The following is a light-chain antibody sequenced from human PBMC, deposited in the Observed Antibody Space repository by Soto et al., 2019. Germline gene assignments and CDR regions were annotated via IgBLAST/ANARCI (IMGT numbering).Light chain of an antibody. CDR2: GAS. V-gene: IGKV3-15*01. CDR3: QQYNNWPMYT. Sequence: EIVMTQSPATLSVSPGERATLSCRASQSISNDLAWYQQKPGQAPRLLIYGASTRATGIPARFSGSGSGTEFTLTISSLQSEDFAVYDCQQYNNWPMYTFGQGTKLEIK. CDR1: QSISND. J-gene: IGKJ2*01.